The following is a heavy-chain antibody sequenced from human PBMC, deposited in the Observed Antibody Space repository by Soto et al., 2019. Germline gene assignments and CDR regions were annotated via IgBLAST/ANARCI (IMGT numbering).Heavy chain of an antibody. D-gene: IGHD7-27*01. V-gene: IGHV4-59*08. J-gene: IGHJ4*02. CDR3: ARQRPKLGGSLYYFDY. Sequence: SETLSLTCTVSGGSISNYYWSWIRQPPGKGLEWIGYIYYSGSTNYNPSLKSRVTISVDTSKNQFSLKLSSVTAADTAVYYCARQRPKLGGSLYYFDYWGQGTLVTVSS. CDR1: GGSISNYY. CDR2: IYYSGST.